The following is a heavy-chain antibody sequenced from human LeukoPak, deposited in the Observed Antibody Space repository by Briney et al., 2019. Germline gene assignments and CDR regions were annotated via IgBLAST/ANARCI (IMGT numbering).Heavy chain of an antibody. CDR1: GFTFSSYS. Sequence: GGFLRLSCAASGFTFSSYSMNWVRQAPGKGLEWVSSISSSSSYIYYADSVKGRFTISRDNAKNSLYLQMNSLRAEDTAVYYCARDEFRGLPDYWGQGTLVTVSS. CDR3: ARDEFRGLPDY. CDR2: ISSSSSYI. D-gene: IGHD5-12*01. J-gene: IGHJ4*02. V-gene: IGHV3-21*01.